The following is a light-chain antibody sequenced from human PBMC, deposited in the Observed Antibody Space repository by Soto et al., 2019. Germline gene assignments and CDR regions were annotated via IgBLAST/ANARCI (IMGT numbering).Light chain of an antibody. CDR3: QQYGSSPT. J-gene: IGKJ1*01. V-gene: IGKV3-20*01. CDR1: QSVSSSY. CDR2: GAS. Sequence: EIVLTQSPGTLSLSPGERATLSCRASQSVSSSYLAWYQQKPGQAPRLLIYGASSRATGIPDRFSGSGSGTDFTLTISRLEPEDFAVYYCQQYGSSPTFGQGYKVEIK.